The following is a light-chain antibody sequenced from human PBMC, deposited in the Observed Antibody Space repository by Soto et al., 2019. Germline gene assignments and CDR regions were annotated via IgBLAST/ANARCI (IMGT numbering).Light chain of an antibody. Sequence: QSALTQPASVSGSPGQSITISCTGTSSDIGDYKYVSWYKQHPGKAPKLMIYDVSNRPSGVSNRFSGSKSGNTASLTISGLQAEDEADYYCSSYTDRSCVIFGGGTKL. CDR3: SSYTDRSCVI. J-gene: IGLJ2*01. V-gene: IGLV2-14*03. CDR1: SSDIGDYKY. CDR2: DVS.